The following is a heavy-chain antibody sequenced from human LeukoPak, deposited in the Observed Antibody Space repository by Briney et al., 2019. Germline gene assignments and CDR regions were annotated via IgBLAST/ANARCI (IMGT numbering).Heavy chain of an antibody. CDR1: GDSISTYY. CDR2: VSTSGST. J-gene: IGHJ6*03. V-gene: IGHV4-4*07. CDR3: AKMGSGSYLTYYYYMDV. D-gene: IGHD1-26*01. Sequence: SETLSLTCTVSGDSISTYYWSWIRQPAGKGLEWIGRVSTSGSTYQNPSLKSRVAMSVDTSKNQLSLKLSFVTAADTAVYYCAKMGSGSYLTYYYYMDVWGKGTAVTVSS.